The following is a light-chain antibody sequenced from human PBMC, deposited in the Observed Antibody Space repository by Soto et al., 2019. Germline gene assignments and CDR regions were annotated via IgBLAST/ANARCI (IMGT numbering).Light chain of an antibody. CDR1: QGISSY. J-gene: IGKJ4*01. V-gene: IGKV1-9*01. CDR2: AAS. Sequence: IQSAQFPSCLCHPLVPGVTVTCRASQGISSYLAWYQQKPGKAPKLLIYAASTLQSGVPSRFSGSGSGTEFTLTISSLQPEDFATYYRQQLNSYPLTFGGGTKVDIK. CDR3: QQLNSYPLT.